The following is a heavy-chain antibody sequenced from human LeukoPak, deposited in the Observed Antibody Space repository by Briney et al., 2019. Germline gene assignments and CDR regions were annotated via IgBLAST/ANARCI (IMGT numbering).Heavy chain of an antibody. CDR2: IYYSGST. CDR1: GGSFSSYY. D-gene: IGHD3-10*01. Sequence: TSETLSLTCAVYGGSFSSYYWSWVRQPPGKGLEWIGYIYYSGSTKYNPSLKSRVTISVDTSKNQFSLKLSSVTAADTAVYYCARGKLLWFGELLFHNWFDPWGQGTLVTVSS. CDR3: ARGKLLWFGELLFHNWFDP. J-gene: IGHJ5*02. V-gene: IGHV4-59*01.